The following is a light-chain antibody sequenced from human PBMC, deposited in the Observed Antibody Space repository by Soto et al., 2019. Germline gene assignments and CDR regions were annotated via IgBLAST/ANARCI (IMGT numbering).Light chain of an antibody. Sequence: FVLPQSPGTLSLSPGEGATLSCRARQSGSSRYLSWYHQKPGQAARLLIYGTSTRATGIPDRFSGSGYGTDYTLSINRLEPEDFAVYYCQQYGSSLSTFGQGTKVDIK. CDR3: QQYGSSLST. V-gene: IGKV3-20*01. J-gene: IGKJ1*01. CDR1: QSGSSRY. CDR2: GTS.